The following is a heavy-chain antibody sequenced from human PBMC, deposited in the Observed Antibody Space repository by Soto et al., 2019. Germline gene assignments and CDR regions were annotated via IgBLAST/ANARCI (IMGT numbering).Heavy chain of an antibody. CDR2: INHSGST. CDR3: ARDKITGLFDY. CDR1: GGSISSSRHY. J-gene: IGHJ4*02. D-gene: IGHD2-8*02. Sequence: SETLSLTCTVSGGSISSSRHYWGWIRQPPGTGLEWIGEINHSGSTNYNPSLKSRVTISVDTSKNQFSLKLTSVTAADTAVYYCARDKITGLFDYWGQGTLVTVSS. V-gene: IGHV4-39*07.